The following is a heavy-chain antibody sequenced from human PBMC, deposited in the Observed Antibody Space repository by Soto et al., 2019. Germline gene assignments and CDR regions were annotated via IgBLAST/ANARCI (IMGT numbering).Heavy chain of an antibody. D-gene: IGHD3-16*01. V-gene: IGHV5-10-1*01. J-gene: IGHJ4*02. CDR2: IDPSDSYT. CDR3: ARRARGNWAFDY. Sequence: GESLKISCKGSGYSFTSYWISWVRQMPGKGLEWMGRIDPSDSYTNYSPSFQGHVTISADKSISTAYLQWSSLKASDTAIYFCARRARGNWAFDYWGQGTLVTVSS. CDR1: GYSFTSYW.